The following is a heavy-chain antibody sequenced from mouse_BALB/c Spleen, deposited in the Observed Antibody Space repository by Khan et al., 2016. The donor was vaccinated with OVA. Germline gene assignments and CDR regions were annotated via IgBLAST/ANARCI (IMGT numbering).Heavy chain of an antibody. CDR1: GFNIKDTY. CDR3: GRFVSHLYGSGWFAY. Sequence: EVQLQESGAELAKPGASVKLSCTASGFNIKDTYIHWVKQRPEQGLEWIGRIDPANGDTKCDPKFQGKATIKADTSSNTAYLQLSSLTSEDTAVYYCGRFVSHLYGSGWFAYWGQGTLVTVSA. J-gene: IGHJ3*01. CDR2: IDPANGDT. D-gene: IGHD1-1*01. V-gene: IGHV14-3*02.